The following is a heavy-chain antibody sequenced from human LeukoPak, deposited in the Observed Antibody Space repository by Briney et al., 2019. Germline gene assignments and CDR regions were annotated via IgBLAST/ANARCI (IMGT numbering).Heavy chain of an antibody. V-gene: IGHV3-48*03. CDR2: ISSSGSTI. CDR1: GVTFSSYE. D-gene: IGHD2-15*01. Sequence: GGSLRLSCAASGVTFSSYEMNWVRQAPGKGLEWVSYISSSGSTIYYADSVKGRFTISRDNAKNSLYLQMNSLRAEDTAVYYCARESLGWWGHFDYCGQGTLVTVSS. CDR3: ARESLGWWGHFDY. J-gene: IGHJ4*02.